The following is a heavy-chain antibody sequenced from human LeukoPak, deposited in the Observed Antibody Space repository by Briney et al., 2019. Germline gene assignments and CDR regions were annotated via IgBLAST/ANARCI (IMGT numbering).Heavy chain of an antibody. V-gene: IGHV3-7*01. CDR3: ARDRFDSNPVLLWFGELSNLPRLDC. Sequence: GGSLRLSCAASGFTFSSYWMSWVRQAPGKGLEWMANIKQDGSEKYYVDSVKGRFTISRDNAKNSLYLQMNSLRAEDTAVYYCARDRFDSNPVLLWFGELSNLPRLDCWGQGTLVTVSS. D-gene: IGHD3-10*01. CDR2: IKQDGSEK. J-gene: IGHJ4*02. CDR1: GFTFSSYW.